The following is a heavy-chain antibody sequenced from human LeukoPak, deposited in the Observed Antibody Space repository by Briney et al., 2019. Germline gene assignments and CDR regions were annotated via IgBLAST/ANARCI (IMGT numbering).Heavy chain of an antibody. Sequence: GGSLRLSCAASGFTFSSCWMSWVRQAPGKGLEWVANIKQDGSEKYYVDSVKGRFTVARDNAKNSLYLQMNSLRAEDTAVYFCARDCSSTSCSRPLDYWGQGTLVTVSS. CDR2: IKQDGSEK. V-gene: IGHV3-7*04. CDR3: ARDCSSTSCSRPLDY. D-gene: IGHD2-2*01. J-gene: IGHJ4*02. CDR1: GFTFSSCW.